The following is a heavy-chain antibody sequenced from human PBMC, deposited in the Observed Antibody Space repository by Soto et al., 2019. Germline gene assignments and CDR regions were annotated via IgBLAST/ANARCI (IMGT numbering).Heavy chain of an antibody. D-gene: IGHD2-8*02. Sequence: QVQLVESGGGLVKPGGSLRLSCAASGFTFSDHYMPWIRQAPGQGVEGVSSISSSATTSYYTDSVKGRFTISRDNAENTVALQMTSLRDEDTAVYYCAGVGANKVWNIAPRPKGYWFDYWGPRNLVTVS. CDR2: ISSSATTS. V-gene: IGHV3-11*01. CDR3: AGVGANKVWNIAPRPKGYWFDY. CDR1: GFTFSDHY. J-gene: IGHJ4*02.